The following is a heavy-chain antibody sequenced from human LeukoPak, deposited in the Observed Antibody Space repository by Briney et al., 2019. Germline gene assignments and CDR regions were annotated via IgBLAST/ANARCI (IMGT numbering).Heavy chain of an antibody. Sequence: SETLSLTCTVSGVSISSSNNFWGWIRQPPGKGLEWIGSMHYRGTTYYIPSLKSRVTISVDTSKSQFSLKLSSVTAADTAVYYCARHEEEDGYNAKTFDFWGQGTLVTVSS. CDR1: GVSISSSNNF. CDR3: ARHEEEDGYNAKTFDF. V-gene: IGHV4-39*01. D-gene: IGHD5-24*01. J-gene: IGHJ4*02. CDR2: MHYRGTT.